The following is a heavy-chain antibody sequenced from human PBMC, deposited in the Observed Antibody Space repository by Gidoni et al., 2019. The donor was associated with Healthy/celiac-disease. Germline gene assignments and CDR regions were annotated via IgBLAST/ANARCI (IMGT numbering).Heavy chain of an antibody. J-gene: IGHJ6*02. CDR1: GYTFTSYY. CDR2: INPSGGST. Sequence: QVQLVQSGAEVKKPGASVKVSCKASGYTFTSYYMHWVRQAPGQGLEWMGIINPSGGSTSYAQKFQGRVTMTRDTSTSTVYMELSSLRSEDTAVYYCARGPITKARGYGMDVWGQGTTVTVSS. CDR3: ARGPITKARGYGMDV. V-gene: IGHV1-46*01. D-gene: IGHD3-3*01.